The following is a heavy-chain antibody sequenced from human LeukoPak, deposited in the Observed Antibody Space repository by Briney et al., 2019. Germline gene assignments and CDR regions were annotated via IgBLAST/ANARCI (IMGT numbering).Heavy chain of an antibody. V-gene: IGHV3-21*01. J-gene: IGHJ4*02. CDR3: ATIGSGPAAAILFDY. D-gene: IGHD2-2*01. CDR2: ISSSSSYI. CDR1: GFTFSSYS. Sequence: GGSLRLSCAASGFTFSSYSMSWVRQAPGKGLEWVSSISSSSSYIYYADSVKGRFTISRDNAKNSLYLQMNSLRAEDTAVYYCATIGSGPAAAILFDYWGQGTLVTVSS.